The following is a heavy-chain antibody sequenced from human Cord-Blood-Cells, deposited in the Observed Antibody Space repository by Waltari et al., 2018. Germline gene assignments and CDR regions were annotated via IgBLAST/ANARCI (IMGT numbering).Heavy chain of an antibody. CDR3: ARARYCSGGSCYNWFDP. CDR2: IYYSGGT. CDR1: GGSISSYY. J-gene: IGHJ5*02. V-gene: IGHV4-59*01. Sequence: VQLQESGPGLVKPSETLSLTCTVSGGSISSYYWSWIRQPPGKGLEWIGYIYYSGGTNFSPCLKGRVTIAVDTSRNKFCLKLSSVTAADTAVYYGARARYCSGGSCYNWFDPWGQGTLVTVSS. D-gene: IGHD2-15*01.